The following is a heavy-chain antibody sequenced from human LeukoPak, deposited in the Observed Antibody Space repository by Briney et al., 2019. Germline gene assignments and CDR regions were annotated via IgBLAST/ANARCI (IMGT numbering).Heavy chain of an antibody. CDR3: ARGGIQVSGIDEFDY. CDR2: IGIRGDT. D-gene: IGHD6-19*01. Sequence: PGGSLGLSCAASGFTFIDYDMHWVRQVIGKGLVWVSAIGIRGDTHYSGSVKGRFTISRENAESSLYLQMNSLRAEETAVYYCARGGIQVSGIDEFDYWGQGTLVTVSS. V-gene: IGHV3-13*01. J-gene: IGHJ4*02. CDR1: GFTFIDYD.